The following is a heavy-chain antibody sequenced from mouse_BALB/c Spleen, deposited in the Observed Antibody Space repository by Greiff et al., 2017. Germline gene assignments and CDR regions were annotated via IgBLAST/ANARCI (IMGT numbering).Heavy chain of an antibody. V-gene: IGHV5-6-4*01. Sequence: EVQGVESGGGLVKPGGSLKLSCAASGFTFSSYTMSWVRQTPEKRLEWVATISSGGSYTYYPDSVKGRFTISRDNAKNTLYLQMSSLKSEDTAMYYCTRELRYPAMDYWGQGTSVTVSS. CDR1: GFTFSSYT. CDR3: TRELRYPAMDY. J-gene: IGHJ4*01. D-gene: IGHD1-1*01. CDR2: ISSGGSYT.